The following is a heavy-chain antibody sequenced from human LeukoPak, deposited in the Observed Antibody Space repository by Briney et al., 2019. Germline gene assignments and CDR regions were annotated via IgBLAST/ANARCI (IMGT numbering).Heavy chain of an antibody. CDR2: ISYDGSNK. V-gene: IGHV3-30-3*01. J-gene: IGHJ5*02. Sequence: PGGSLRLSCAASGFTFSSYAMHWVRQAPGKGLEWVAVISYDGSNKYYADSVKGRFTISRDNSKNTLYLQMNSLRAEDTAVYYCARDLGEFWFDPWGQGTLVIVSS. CDR3: ARDLGEFWFDP. D-gene: IGHD3-10*01. CDR1: GFTFSSYA.